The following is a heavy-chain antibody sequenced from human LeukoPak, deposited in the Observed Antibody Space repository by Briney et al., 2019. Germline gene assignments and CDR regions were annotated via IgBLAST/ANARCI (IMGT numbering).Heavy chain of an antibody. CDR3: ARDPRGYCSSTSCFLYFDY. J-gene: IGHJ4*02. Sequence: PGGSLRLSCAASGFTFSSYNMNWVRQAPGKGLEWVSSISSGSSYIYYADSVKGRSTISRDNAKNSLYLQMNSLRAEDTAVYYCARDPRGYCSSTSCFLYFDYWGQGTLVTVSS. CDR1: GFTFSSYN. D-gene: IGHD2-2*01. V-gene: IGHV3-21*01. CDR2: ISSGSSYI.